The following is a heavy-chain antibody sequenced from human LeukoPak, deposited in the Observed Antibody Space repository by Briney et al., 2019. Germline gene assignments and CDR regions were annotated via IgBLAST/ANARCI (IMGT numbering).Heavy chain of an antibody. Sequence: PGGSLRLSCAASGFTFSSYWMSWVRQAPGKGLEWVANIKQDGSEKYYVDSVKGRFTISRDNSKNTLYLQMNSLRAEDTAVYYCARDRAYGSGTPWFDPWGQGTLVTVSS. D-gene: IGHD3-10*01. CDR1: GFTFSSYW. CDR3: ARDRAYGSGTPWFDP. CDR2: IKQDGSEK. J-gene: IGHJ5*02. V-gene: IGHV3-7*03.